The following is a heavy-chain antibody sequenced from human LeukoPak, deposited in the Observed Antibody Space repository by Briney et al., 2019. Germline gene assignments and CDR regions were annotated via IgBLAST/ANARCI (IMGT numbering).Heavy chain of an antibody. CDR2: ISGGST. CDR1: VFTFSNCA. J-gene: IGHJ4*02. CDR3: AKGVSSLTFSFDY. D-gene: IGHD6-13*01. Sequence: GGSLRLSCAASVFTFSNCAMSWVRQAPGKGLEWVSSISGGSTYYADSVKGRFTISRDNSKNTLFLQMNSLRAEDTAVYYCAKGVSSLTFSFDYWGQGTLVTVSS. V-gene: IGHV3-23*01.